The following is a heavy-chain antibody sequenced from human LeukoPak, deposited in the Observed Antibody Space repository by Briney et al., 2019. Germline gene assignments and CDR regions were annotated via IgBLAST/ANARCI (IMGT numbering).Heavy chain of an antibody. CDR2: IYYSGST. D-gene: IGHD3-9*01. CDR3: ARASKSSSGYYDILTGYFPYPSFDY. CDR1: GGSISSYY. Sequence: KPSETLSLTCTVSGGSISSYYWSWIRQPPGKGLEWIGYIYYSGSTNYNPSLKSRVTISVDTSKNQFSLKLSSVTAADTAVYYCARASKSSSGYYDILTGYFPYPSFDYWGQGTLVTVSS. J-gene: IGHJ4*02. V-gene: IGHV4-59*01.